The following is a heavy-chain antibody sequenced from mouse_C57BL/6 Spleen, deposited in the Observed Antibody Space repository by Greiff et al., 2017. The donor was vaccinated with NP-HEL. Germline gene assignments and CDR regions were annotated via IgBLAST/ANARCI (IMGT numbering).Heavy chain of an antibody. D-gene: IGHD1-1*01. CDR1: GYTFTSYT. Sequence: QVQLQQSGAELARPGASVKMSCKASGYTFTSYTMHWVKQRPGQGLEWIGYINPSSGYTKYNQKFKDKATLTADKSSSTAYMQLSSLTSEDSAVYYWARSGQAHYGSSYWYFDVWGTGTTVTVSS. CDR3: ARSGQAHYGSSYWYFDV. J-gene: IGHJ1*03. CDR2: INPSSGYT. V-gene: IGHV1-4*01.